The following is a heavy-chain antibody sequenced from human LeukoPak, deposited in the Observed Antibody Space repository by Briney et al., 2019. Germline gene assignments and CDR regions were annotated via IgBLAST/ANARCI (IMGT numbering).Heavy chain of an antibody. V-gene: IGHV3-30*02. J-gene: IGHJ4*02. Sequence: SGGSLRLSCAASGFTFSSYGMHWVRQAPGKGLEWVAFIRYDESNKYYADSVKGRFTISRDNSKNTLYLQMNSLRAEDTAVYYCASLTTGTPSYFDYWGQGTLVTVSS. CDR3: ASLTTGTPSYFDY. CDR2: IRYDESNK. CDR1: GFTFSSYG. D-gene: IGHD1-1*01.